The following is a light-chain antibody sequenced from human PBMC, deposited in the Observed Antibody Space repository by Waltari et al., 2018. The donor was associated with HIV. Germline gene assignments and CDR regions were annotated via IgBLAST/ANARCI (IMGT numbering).Light chain of an antibody. V-gene: IGLV2-14*03. CDR2: DVG. CDR3: SSYAPPHTLV. Sequence: QSALTQPASVSGSPGQSITISCTGTSRDVGGYKYVSWYQQHPDKVPKLLIFDVGRRPEGVSHRFSGSKSGNTASLIISGLQAEDEADYYCSSYAPPHTLVFGGGTKLTVL. J-gene: IGLJ3*02. CDR1: SRDVGGYKY.